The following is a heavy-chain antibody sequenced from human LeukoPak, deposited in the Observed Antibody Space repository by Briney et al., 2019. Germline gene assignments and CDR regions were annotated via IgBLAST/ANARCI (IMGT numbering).Heavy chain of an antibody. J-gene: IGHJ4*02. D-gene: IGHD3-3*01. CDR3: ARVISDFWSGSTHYFDY. CDR2: IYISGST. Sequence: KPSETLSLTCTVSGGSTSSYYWSWIRQPAGKGLEWIGRIYISGSTNYNPSLKSRVTMSVDTSKNQFSLKLSSVTAADTAVYYCARVISDFWSGSTHYFDYWGQGTLVTVSS. V-gene: IGHV4-4*07. CDR1: GGSTSSYY.